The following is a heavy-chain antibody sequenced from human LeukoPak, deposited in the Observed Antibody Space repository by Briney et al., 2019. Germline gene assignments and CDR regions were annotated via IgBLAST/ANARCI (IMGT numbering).Heavy chain of an antibody. V-gene: IGHV3-30*02. CDR1: GFSFRTHD. Sequence: GGSLRLSCSASGFSFRTHDMSWVRQAPGRGLEWVALIQYGGSNEYYVDSVKGRFTISRDNAKNTLYLQMNSLRPEDTAVYYCVSDSGSRSGGDYWGQGTLVTVSS. CDR2: IQYGGSNE. J-gene: IGHJ4*02. CDR3: VSDSGSRSGGDY. D-gene: IGHD1-26*01.